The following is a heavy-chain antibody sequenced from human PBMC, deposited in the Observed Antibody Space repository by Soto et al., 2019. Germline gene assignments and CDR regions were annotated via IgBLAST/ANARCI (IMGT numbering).Heavy chain of an antibody. J-gene: IGHJ6*02. V-gene: IGHV4-4*07. CDR2: MYTSGST. Sequence: SETLSLTCTVSGGSISNYYWTWIRQPAGKGLEWIGRMYTSGSTNYNPSLKSRVTMSVDTSKNQFSLNLRSVTAADTAVYYCRGRGEFNYYYYGMDVWGQGTTGTVSS. CDR1: GGSISNYY. D-gene: IGHD3-10*01. CDR3: RGRGEFNYYYYGMDV.